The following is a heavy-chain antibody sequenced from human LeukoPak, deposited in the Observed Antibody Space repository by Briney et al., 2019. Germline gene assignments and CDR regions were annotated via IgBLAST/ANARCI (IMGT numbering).Heavy chain of an antibody. D-gene: IGHD2-15*01. CDR2: MYYSGST. CDR1: GNSIRSNPHS. Sequence: SGTLSLTCTVSGNSIRSNPHSWGWIRQPPGKGLEWIGSMYYSGSTYYNPSLKSRVTISIDTSKNQFSQKLNSVTAADTAVYYCARDEVSSCSGDNCYPAWGQGTLVTVSS. CDR3: ARDEVSSCSGDNCYPA. V-gene: IGHV4-39*07. J-gene: IGHJ5*02.